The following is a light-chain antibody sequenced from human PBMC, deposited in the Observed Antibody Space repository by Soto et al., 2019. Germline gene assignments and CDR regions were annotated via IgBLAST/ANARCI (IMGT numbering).Light chain of an antibody. CDR2: SAS. CDR3: QQFNSFPRT. V-gene: IGKV1-9*01. J-gene: IGKJ1*01. CDR1: QGISSF. Sequence: DIQLTQSPSFLSASVGDRATITCRASQGISSFLAWYQQKPGKAPNLLIYSASTLQTGVPSRFSGSGSGTEFTLTISSLQPEDFATYYCQQFNSFPRTFGQGTKVDTK.